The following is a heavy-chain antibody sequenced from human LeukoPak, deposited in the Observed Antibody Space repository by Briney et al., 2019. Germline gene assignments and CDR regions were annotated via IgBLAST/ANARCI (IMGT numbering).Heavy chain of an antibody. Sequence: SETLSFTCTVSGVSISTYYWSWIRQPAGKGLEWIGRIYISGSTNYNPSLKSRVSMSVDTSKNHFSLKLSSVTAADTAVYYCARWTTLVRGFDYWGQGTLVTVSS. J-gene: IGHJ4*02. CDR2: IYISGST. CDR1: GVSISTYY. D-gene: IGHD3-10*01. CDR3: ARWTTLVRGFDY. V-gene: IGHV4-4*07.